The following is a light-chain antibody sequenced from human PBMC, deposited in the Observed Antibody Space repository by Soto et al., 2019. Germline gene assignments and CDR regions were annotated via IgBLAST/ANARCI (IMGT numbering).Light chain of an antibody. CDR2: EVN. CDR1: SSDIGGYNY. J-gene: IGLJ1*01. CDR3: CSYSTSNTHNYV. V-gene: IGLV2-14*01. Sequence: QSVLTQPASVSGSPGQSITVSCTGTSSDIGGYNYVSWYQHHPGKAPQLITYEVNLRPSGVSDRFSASKSGDTASLTISGLQAGDEADYYCCSYSTSNTHNYVFGTGTKVTVL.